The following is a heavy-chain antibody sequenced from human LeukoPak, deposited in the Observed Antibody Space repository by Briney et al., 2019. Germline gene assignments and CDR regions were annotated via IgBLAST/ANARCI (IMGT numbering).Heavy chain of an antibody. V-gene: IGHV4-59*11. J-gene: IGHJ3*01. CDR2: IKQSGGT. CDR1: GDSKSYHK. CDR3: ANEWSAFDF. Sequence: SETLSLTCTVSGDSKSYHKWSWIRQSPGKRLEWIGYIKQSGGTNYNPSLKSRVTISVDTSRNRFSLQLRSVTAADTAVYYCANEWSAFDFWGQGTMVTVSS. D-gene: IGHD3-3*01.